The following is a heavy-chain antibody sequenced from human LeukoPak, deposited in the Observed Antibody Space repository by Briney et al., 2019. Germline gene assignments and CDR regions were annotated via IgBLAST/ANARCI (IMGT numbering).Heavy chain of an antibody. D-gene: IGHD3-22*01. CDR2: IYPGDSDT. CDR1: GYSFTSYW. CDR3: AGPDFYYDSSGYYPSYFDY. Sequence: GESLKISCKGSGYSFTSYWIGWVRQMPGKGLEWMGIIYPGDSDTRYSPSFQGQVTISADKSISTAYLQWSSLKASDTAMYYCAGPDFYYDSSGYYPSYFDYWGQGTLVTVSS. J-gene: IGHJ4*02. V-gene: IGHV5-51*01.